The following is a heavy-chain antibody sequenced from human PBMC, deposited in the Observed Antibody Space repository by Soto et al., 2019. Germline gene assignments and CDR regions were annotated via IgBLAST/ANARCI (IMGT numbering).Heavy chain of an antibody. CDR1: GFSFSSYV. J-gene: IGHJ3*02. Sequence: PGGSLGLSCAASGFSFSSYVMHWVRQAPGKGLEWVAVIWYDGSNKYYADSVKGRFTISRDNSKNTLYLLMNSLRAEDTAVYYCARDGSGPRHAFDIWGQGTMVTGSS. CDR3: ARDGSGPRHAFDI. CDR2: IWYDGSNK. V-gene: IGHV3-33*01.